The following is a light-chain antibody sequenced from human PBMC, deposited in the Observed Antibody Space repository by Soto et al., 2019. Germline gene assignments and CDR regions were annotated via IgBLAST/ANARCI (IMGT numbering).Light chain of an antibody. CDR1: QALSNY. CDR2: SAS. CDR3: QQLSRYPLT. J-gene: IGKJ4*01. Sequence: DIQLSQSPSVLSASVGDTVTITFRASQALSNYLAWYQQKPGKAPDLRIYSASTLQSGVPSRFSGSGSETEFSLTIRALQPEDFATYYCQQLSRYPLTFGGGIKV. V-gene: IGKV1-9*01.